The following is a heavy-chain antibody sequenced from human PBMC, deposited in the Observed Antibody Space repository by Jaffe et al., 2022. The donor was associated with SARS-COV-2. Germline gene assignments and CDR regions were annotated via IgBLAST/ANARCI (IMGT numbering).Heavy chain of an antibody. V-gene: IGHV3-66*02. D-gene: IGHD3-22*01. CDR2: IYSGGST. CDR1: GFTVSSNY. CDR3: ARDHLGDSSGYYYVHY. J-gene: IGHJ4*02. Sequence: EVQLVESGGGLVQPGGSLRLSCAASGFTVSSNYMSWVRQAPGKGLEWVSVIYSGGSTYYADSVKGRFTISRDNSKNTLYLQMNSLRAEDTAVYYCARDHLGDSSGYYYVHYWGQGTLVTVSS.